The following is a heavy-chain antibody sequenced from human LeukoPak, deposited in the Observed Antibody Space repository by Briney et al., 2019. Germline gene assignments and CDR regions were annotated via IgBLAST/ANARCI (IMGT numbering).Heavy chain of an antibody. CDR2: ISYDGSNK. V-gene: IGHV3-30*18. CDR3: AKGGRVFGMDV. CDR1: GFTFSSYG. J-gene: IGHJ6*04. Sequence: GGSLRLSCAASGFTFSSYGMHWLRPAPGKGLEGVAVISYDGSNKYYADSVKGRFTISRDNSKNTLYLQMNSLRAEDTAVYYCAKGGRVFGMDVWGKGTTVTVSS. D-gene: IGHD6-13*01.